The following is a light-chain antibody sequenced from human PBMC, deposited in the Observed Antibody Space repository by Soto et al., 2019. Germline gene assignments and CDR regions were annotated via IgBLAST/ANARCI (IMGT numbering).Light chain of an antibody. CDR1: KLGDKY. Sequence: SYELTQPPSVSVSPGQTASITCSGDKLGDKYACWYQQKPGQSPVLVIYQDSKRPSGIPERLSGSNSGNTATLTISGTQPMDEADYYCQAWDSSSYVFGTGTKLTVL. J-gene: IGLJ1*01. CDR2: QDS. V-gene: IGLV3-1*01. CDR3: QAWDSSSYV.